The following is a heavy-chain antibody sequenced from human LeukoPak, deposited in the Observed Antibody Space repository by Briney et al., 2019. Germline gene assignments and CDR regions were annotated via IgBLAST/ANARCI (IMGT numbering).Heavy chain of an antibody. CDR3: ARDHGASTYCGGDCYRNDAFDI. Sequence: GGSLRRSCAASGFTFSSYSMNWVRQAPGKGLEWVSSISSSSSYIYYADSVKGRFTISRDNAKNSLYLQMNSLRAEDTAVYHCARDHGASTYCGGDCYRNDAFDIWGQGTMVTVSS. CDR1: GFTFSSYS. CDR2: ISSSSSYI. J-gene: IGHJ3*02. V-gene: IGHV3-21*01. D-gene: IGHD2-21*02.